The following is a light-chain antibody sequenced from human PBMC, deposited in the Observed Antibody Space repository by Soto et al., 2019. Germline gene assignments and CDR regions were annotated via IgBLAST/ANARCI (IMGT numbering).Light chain of an antibody. J-gene: IGKJ5*01. CDR1: QGISSA. CDR3: QQFNSYPIT. CDR2: DAS. V-gene: IGKV1-13*02. Sequence: AIQLTQSPSSLSASVGDRVTITCRASQGISSALAWYQQKPGKAPKLVIYDASTLESGVPSRFSGSGSGTDFTLTISSLQTEDFATYYCQQFNSYPITFGQGTRLEIK.